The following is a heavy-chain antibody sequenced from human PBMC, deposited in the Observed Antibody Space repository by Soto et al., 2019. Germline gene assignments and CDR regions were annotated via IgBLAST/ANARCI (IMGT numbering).Heavy chain of an antibody. V-gene: IGHV3-66*01. Sequence: PGGSLRLSCAVSGFTVSSNYMNWVRQAPGKGLEWVSFIYSGGNTYYADSVKGRFTISRDNSKNMLYLQMNSLRVEDTAVYYCAREVRVRGFVFEIWGQGTMVTVSS. CDR2: IYSGGNT. J-gene: IGHJ3*02. CDR3: AREVRVRGFVFEI. CDR1: GFTVSSNY. D-gene: IGHD3-3*01.